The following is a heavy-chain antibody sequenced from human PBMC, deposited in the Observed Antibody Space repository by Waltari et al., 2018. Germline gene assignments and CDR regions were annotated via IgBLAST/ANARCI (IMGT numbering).Heavy chain of an antibody. CDR3: AVIAVAGTGWFDT. CDR2: ISGSGGST. Sequence: EVQLLESGGGLVQPGGSLRLSCAASGFTFSSYAMSWVRQAPGKGLEWVSAISGSGGSTDYAESLKRRFTISRDNSKNTMYLQMSSLRAEDTAVYYCAVIAVAGTGWFDTWGQGTLVTVSS. V-gene: IGHV3-23*01. J-gene: IGHJ5*02. D-gene: IGHD6-19*01. CDR1: GFTFSSYA.